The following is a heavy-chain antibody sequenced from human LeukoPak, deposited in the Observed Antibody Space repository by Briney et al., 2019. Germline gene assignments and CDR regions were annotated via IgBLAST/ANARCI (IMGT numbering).Heavy chain of an antibody. CDR3: ARLSDLSSYYFDY. Sequence: SETLSLTCTVSGGSISSSSYYWGWIRQPPGKGLEWIGSIYYSGSTYYNPSLKSRVTISVDTSKNQFALKLSSVTAADTAVYYCARLSDLSSYYFDYWGQGTLVTVSS. D-gene: IGHD1-26*01. J-gene: IGHJ4*02. V-gene: IGHV4-39*01. CDR2: IYYSGST. CDR1: GGSISSSSYY.